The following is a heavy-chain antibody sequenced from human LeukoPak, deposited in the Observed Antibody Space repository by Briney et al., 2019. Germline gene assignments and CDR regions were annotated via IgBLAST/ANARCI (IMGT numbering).Heavy chain of an antibody. V-gene: IGHV4-61*02. D-gene: IGHD6-13*01. J-gene: IGHJ4*02. Sequence: SETLSLTCTVSGGSISSGSYYWSWIRQPAGKGLEWIGRIYTSGSTNYNPSLKSRVTISVDTSKNQFSLKLSSVTAADTAVYYCATTRMTAASDYWGQGTLVTVSS. CDR1: GGSISSGSYY. CDR3: ATTRMTAASDY. CDR2: IYTSGST.